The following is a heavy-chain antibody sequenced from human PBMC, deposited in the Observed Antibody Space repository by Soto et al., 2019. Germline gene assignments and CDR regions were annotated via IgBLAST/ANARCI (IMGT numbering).Heavy chain of an antibody. D-gene: IGHD3-9*01. V-gene: IGHV3-23*01. CDR1: GFTFSSYA. Sequence: GGSLRLSCAASGFTFSSYAMSWVRQAPGKGLEWVSAISGSGGSTYYADSVKGRFTISRDNSKNTLYLQMNSLRAEDTAVYYCANGRGYDILTGYYYYFDYWGQGTLVTVSS. CDR2: ISGSGGST. CDR3: ANGRGYDILTGYYYYFDY. J-gene: IGHJ4*02.